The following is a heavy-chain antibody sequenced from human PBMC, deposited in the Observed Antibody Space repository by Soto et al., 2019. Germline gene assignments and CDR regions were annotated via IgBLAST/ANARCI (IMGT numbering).Heavy chain of an antibody. Sequence: VGSLRLSCAASGFTFSSYAMSWVRQAPGKGLEWVSAISGSGGSTYYADSVKGRFTISRDNSKNTLYLQMNSLRAEDTAVYYCAKAHTGTTTPPTDFDYWGQGTLVTVSS. V-gene: IGHV3-23*01. CDR3: AKAHTGTTTPPTDFDY. J-gene: IGHJ4*02. CDR1: GFTFSSYA. D-gene: IGHD1-1*01. CDR2: ISGSGGST.